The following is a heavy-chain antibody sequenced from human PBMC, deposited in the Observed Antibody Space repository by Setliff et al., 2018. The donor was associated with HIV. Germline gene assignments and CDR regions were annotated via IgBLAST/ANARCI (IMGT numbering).Heavy chain of an antibody. CDR1: GYSISSGYF. CDR2: IYYSGST. D-gene: IGHD3-22*01. V-gene: IGHV4-38-2*01. Sequence: SSETLSLTCAVSGYSISSGYFWGWIRQPPGKGLEWIGSIYYSGSTYYNPSLKSRVTISVDTSKNQFSLKLSSVTAADTAVYYCARASTRIGYDSSGYLVDYWGQGTLVTV. CDR3: ARASTRIGYDSSGYLVDY. J-gene: IGHJ4*02.